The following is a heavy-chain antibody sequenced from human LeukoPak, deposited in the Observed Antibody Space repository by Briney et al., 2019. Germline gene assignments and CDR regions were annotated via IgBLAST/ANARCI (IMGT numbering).Heavy chain of an antibody. CDR3: ARRRRGSGSSELDY. D-gene: IGHD3-10*01. J-gene: IGHJ4*02. CDR1: GFTFSSYW. Sequence: PGGSLRLSCAASGFTFSSYWMSWVRQAPGKGLEWVANIKEDGSEKYYVDSVKGRFTISRDNAKNSVYLQMNSLRAEDTAIYYCARRRRGSGSSELDYWGQGTLVTVSS. V-gene: IGHV3-7*01. CDR2: IKEDGSEK.